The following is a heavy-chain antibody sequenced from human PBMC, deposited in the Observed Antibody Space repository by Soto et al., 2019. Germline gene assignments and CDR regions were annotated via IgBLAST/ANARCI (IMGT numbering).Heavy chain of an antibody. CDR3: AKNGDFWSWGMDV. CDR2: ISSSGDGT. Sequence: GGSLRLSCAASGFTFSTYAMTWVRQAPGKGLEWISIISSSGDGTYYVDSVKGRFTISRDNSRNTLSLQMNSLRAEDTAVYYCAKNGDFWSWGMDVWGQGTTVTVSS. V-gene: IGHV3-23*01. D-gene: IGHD3-3*01. J-gene: IGHJ6*02. CDR1: GFTFSTYA.